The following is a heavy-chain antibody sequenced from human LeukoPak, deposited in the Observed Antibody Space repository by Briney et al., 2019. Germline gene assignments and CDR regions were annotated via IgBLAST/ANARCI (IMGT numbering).Heavy chain of an antibody. CDR3: ARETPMVGDNYYSMDV. CDR2: IYTGGSK. J-gene: IGHJ6*02. D-gene: IGHD3-10*02. CDR1: GVTVNTYD. Sequence: SGGSLTLSCAVSGVTVNTYDIHWVCQSPGQGLVWVSVIYTGGSKYYADPVKGRFIISRDSSSNTVNLQLNSLRNEDTAVYYCARETPMVGDNYYSMDVWGPGTTVTVSS. V-gene: IGHV3-66*01.